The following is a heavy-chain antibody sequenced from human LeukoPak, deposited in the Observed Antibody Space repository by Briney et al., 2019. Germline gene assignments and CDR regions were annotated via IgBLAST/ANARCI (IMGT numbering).Heavy chain of an antibody. CDR2: ISSSSSYI. J-gene: IGHJ4*02. V-gene: IGHV3-21*01. D-gene: IGHD5-24*01. Sequence: GGSLRLSWAASGFTFSSYSMNWVRQARGKGLEWVSSISSSSSYIYYADSVKGRFTISRDNAKNSLYLQMNSLRAEDTAVYYCARDRGRGRWLQFAAFDYWGQGTLVTVSS. CDR3: ARDRGRGRWLQFAAFDY. CDR1: GFTFSSYS.